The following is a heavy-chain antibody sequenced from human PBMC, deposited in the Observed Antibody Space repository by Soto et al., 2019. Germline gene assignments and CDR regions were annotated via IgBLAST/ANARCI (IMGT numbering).Heavy chain of an antibody. CDR1: GFTFSNAW. Sequence: EVQLVESGGGLVKPGGSLRLSCAASGFTFSNAWMNWVRQAPGKGLEWVGRIKSKTDGGTTDYAAPVKGRFTISRDDSKNPLYLQMNSLKTEDTAVYYCTTGYDSSGYATIDYWGQGTLVTVSS. CDR2: IKSKTDGGTT. J-gene: IGHJ4*02. CDR3: TTGYDSSGYATIDY. D-gene: IGHD3-22*01. V-gene: IGHV3-15*07.